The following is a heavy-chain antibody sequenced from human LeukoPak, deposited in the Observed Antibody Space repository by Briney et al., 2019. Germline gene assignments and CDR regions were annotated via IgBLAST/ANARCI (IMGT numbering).Heavy chain of an antibody. D-gene: IGHD1-14*01. J-gene: IGHJ4*02. V-gene: IGHV3-30*02. CDR2: IRYDGSDKYK. CDR1: GFSFSSYD. Sequence: GGSLRLSCAASGFSFSSYDMVWVRQAPGKGLEWVAFIRYDGSDKYKYYADSVKGRFTISRDNAKNSLYLQMNSLRAEDMAVYYCARGPTHGIWGQGTLVTVSS. CDR3: ARGPTHGI.